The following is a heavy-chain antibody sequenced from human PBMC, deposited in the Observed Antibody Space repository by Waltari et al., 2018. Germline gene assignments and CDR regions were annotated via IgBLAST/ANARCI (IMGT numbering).Heavy chain of an antibody. D-gene: IGHD2-15*01. CDR2: VQGSGKS. V-gene: IGHV4-4*02. J-gene: IGHJ4*02. CDR3: ARDRGRGLYFDS. Sequence: QLQLQESGPGLVKPSGTLSLTCDVSGGSVSSSDWWSWVRQSPGKGLEWIGQVQGSGKSYYNPSVASRVTVSLETSTNQFSRKVTSATAADTAVYYCARDRGRGLYFDSWGQGTLVTVSP. CDR1: GGSVSSSDW.